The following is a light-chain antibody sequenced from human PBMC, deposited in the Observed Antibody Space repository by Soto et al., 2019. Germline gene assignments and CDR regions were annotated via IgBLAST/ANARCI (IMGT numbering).Light chain of an antibody. Sequence: EIVMTQSPATLSVSPGERVTLSCRASQSVSSNLAWYQQKPGQAPRLLLYGASTRATGVPAMFSGSGSGTEFTLTISSLQSEDFELFYCQQYSGWPLTFGGGTKVEIK. V-gene: IGKV3-15*01. CDR3: QQYSGWPLT. CDR1: QSVSSN. J-gene: IGKJ4*01. CDR2: GAS.